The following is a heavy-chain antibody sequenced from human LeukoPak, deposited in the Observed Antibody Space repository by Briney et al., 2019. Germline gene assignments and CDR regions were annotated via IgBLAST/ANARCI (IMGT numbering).Heavy chain of an antibody. J-gene: IGHJ1*01. Sequence: ASVKVSCKASGGTFSSYAISWVRQAPGQGLEWMGGIIPIFGTANYAQKSQGRVTITADESTSTAYMELSSLRSEDTAVYYCARDSDFDSSGYIQHWGQGTLVTVSS. CDR3: ARDSDFDSSGYIQH. CDR1: GGTFSSYA. V-gene: IGHV1-69*13. D-gene: IGHD3-22*01. CDR2: IIPIFGTA.